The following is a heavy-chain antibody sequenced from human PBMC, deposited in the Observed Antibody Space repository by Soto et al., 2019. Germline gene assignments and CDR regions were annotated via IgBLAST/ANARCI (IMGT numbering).Heavy chain of an antibody. CDR2: IYYSGST. CDR3: AREEFLSRLPAFDI. Sequence: SETLSLTCTVSGGSISSGGYYWSWIRQHPGKGLEWIGYIYYSGSTYYNPSLKSRVTISVDTSKNQFSLKLSSVTAADTAVYYCAREEFLSRLPAFDIWGQGTMVTVSS. CDR1: GGSISSGGYY. V-gene: IGHV4-31*03. D-gene: IGHD6-25*01. J-gene: IGHJ3*02.